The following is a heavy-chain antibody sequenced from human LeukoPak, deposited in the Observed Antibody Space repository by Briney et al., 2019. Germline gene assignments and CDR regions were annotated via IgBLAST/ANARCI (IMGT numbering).Heavy chain of an antibody. J-gene: IGHJ4*02. Sequence: PGGSLRLSCAASGFTFSSYAMSWVRQAPGKGLEWVSAISGSGGSTYYADSVKGRFTISRDNSKNTLYLQMSSLRAEDTAVYYCAKDPKRLGELSHFDYWGQGTLVTVSS. CDR2: ISGSGGST. V-gene: IGHV3-23*01. D-gene: IGHD3-16*02. CDR3: AKDPKRLGELSHFDY. CDR1: GFTFSSYA.